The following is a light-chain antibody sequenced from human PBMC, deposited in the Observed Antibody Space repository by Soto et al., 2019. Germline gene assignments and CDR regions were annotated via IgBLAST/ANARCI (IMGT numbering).Light chain of an antibody. Sequence: AIRMTQSPSSLSASTGDRVTITCRASQGISSYLAWYQQKPGKAPKLLIYAASTLQSGVPSRFSGSGSGTDFTLTISCLQSEDCATYYGQQYYSYPRTCGQGTKVEIK. CDR2: AAS. V-gene: IGKV1-8*01. CDR3: QQYYSYPRT. CDR1: QGISSY. J-gene: IGKJ1*01.